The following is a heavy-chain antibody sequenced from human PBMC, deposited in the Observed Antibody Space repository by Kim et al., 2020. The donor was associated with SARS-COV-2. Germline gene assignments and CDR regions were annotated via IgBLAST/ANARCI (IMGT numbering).Heavy chain of an antibody. CDR3: ARAGERWFGELFGPSSYYFDY. D-gene: IGHD3-10*01. CDR1: GFTFSSYS. J-gene: IGHJ4*02. CDR2: ISSSSSYI. V-gene: IGHV3-21*01. Sequence: GGSLRLSCAASGFTFSSYSMNWVRQAPGKGLEWVSSISSSSSYIYYADSVKGRFTISRDNAKNSLYLQMNSLRAEDTAVYYCARAGERWFGELFGPSSYYFDYWGQGTLVTVSS.